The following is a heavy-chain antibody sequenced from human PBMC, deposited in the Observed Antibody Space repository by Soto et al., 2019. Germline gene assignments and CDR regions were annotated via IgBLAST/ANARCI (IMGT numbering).Heavy chain of an antibody. Sequence: XGSLRLSCAASGLTFSSYWMSWVRQAPGKGLEWVATIKQDGSEKYYVDSVKGRFTISRDNAKKTLYLQMNSLRAEDTAVYYCARGSSGFIFIYGYYYNGMDAWCQATTVSGS. J-gene: IGHJ6*02. CDR2: IKQDGSEK. V-gene: IGHV3-7*02. CDR1: GLTFSSYW. D-gene: IGHD3-3*02. CDR3: ARGSSGFIFIYGYYYNGMDA.